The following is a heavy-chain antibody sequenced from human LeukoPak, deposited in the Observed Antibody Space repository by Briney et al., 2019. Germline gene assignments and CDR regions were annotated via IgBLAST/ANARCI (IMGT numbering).Heavy chain of an antibody. CDR3: ATIPSTELNAY. V-gene: IGHV3-21*01. CDR1: GFTFSSYS. D-gene: IGHD2-21*01. J-gene: IGHJ4*02. Sequence: GGSLKLSCAASGFTFSSYSMNWVRQAPGKGLEWLSSISSSSSYIYYADSVRGRFTISRDNAKNSLYLQMNSLRADDTAVYFCATIPSTELNAYWGQGTLVTVSA. CDR2: ISSSSSYI.